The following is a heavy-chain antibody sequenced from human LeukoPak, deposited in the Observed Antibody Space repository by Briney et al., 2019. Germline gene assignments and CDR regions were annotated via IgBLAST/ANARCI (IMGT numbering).Heavy chain of an antibody. CDR3: ARGGKSELGACDY. CDR2: INPNSGDT. Sequence: GASVTVSCKASGYTFTDYYMHWVRQAPGQGFEWLGWINPNSGDTNYAQRFQGRVTMTRDTSISTAYMELSRLRVDDTAVYYCARGGKSELGACDYWGQGTLVTVSS. J-gene: IGHJ4*02. D-gene: IGHD7-27*01. V-gene: IGHV1-2*02. CDR1: GYTFTDYY.